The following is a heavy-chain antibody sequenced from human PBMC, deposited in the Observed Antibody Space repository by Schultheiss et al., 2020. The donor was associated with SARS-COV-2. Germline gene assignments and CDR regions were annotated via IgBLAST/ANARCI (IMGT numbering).Heavy chain of an antibody. CDR3: AAIYGYFGSGSYTGGNYYYGMYV. Sequence: GESLKISCAASEFSVSNYMSWVRQAPGKGLEWVSVIYSGGSTYYADSVKGRFTISRDNAKNSLYLQMNSLRAEDTAVYYCAAIYGYFGSGSYTGGNYYYGMYVWGQGTTVTVSS. J-gene: IGHJ6*02. V-gene: IGHV3-66*01. CDR2: IYSGGST. D-gene: IGHD3-10*01. CDR1: EFSVSNY.